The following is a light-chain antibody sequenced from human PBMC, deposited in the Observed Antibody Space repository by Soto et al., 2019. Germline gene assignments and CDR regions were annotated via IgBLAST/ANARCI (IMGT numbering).Light chain of an antibody. Sequence: DIQMTQSPSSLSASVGDRVTITCRASQGISSYLAWYQQKPGKVPKLLIYAASTLQSGVPSRFSGSGSGTDFTLTISSLQPEDVATYYCQKYYCGLGCPFGPGTKVDIK. CDR1: QGISSY. CDR2: AAS. CDR3: QKYYCGLGCP. J-gene: IGKJ3*01. V-gene: IGKV1-27*01.